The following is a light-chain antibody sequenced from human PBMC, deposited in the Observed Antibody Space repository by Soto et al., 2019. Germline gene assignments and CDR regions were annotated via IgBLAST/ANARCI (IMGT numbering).Light chain of an antibody. CDR3: QQYNNWPIT. V-gene: IGKV3-15*01. CDR1: QSVYSN. J-gene: IGKJ5*01. CDR2: GAS. Sequence: EVVLTQSPGTLSLSPGERATLSCMASQSVYSNLAWYQEKPGQAPRLLIYGASTRATGIAARFSGSGSGTEFTLTISGLQSEDFAVYYCQQYNNWPITFGQGTRLEI.